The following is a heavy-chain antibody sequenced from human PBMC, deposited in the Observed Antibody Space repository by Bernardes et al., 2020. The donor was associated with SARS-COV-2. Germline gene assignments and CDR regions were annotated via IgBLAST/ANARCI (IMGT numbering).Heavy chain of an antibody. J-gene: IGHJ4*02. V-gene: IGHV4-4*02. CDR3: ASQVCWNIDS. D-gene: IGHD1-1*01. CDR2: IHYSGTT. Sequence: SETLSLTCAALGGSIMSDNRWSLVRPTPGQGLEWIGEIHYSGTTKYNPSFQNRVTISVDTSNNQWSLRMTSMSAADTAVYFFASQVCWNIDSWGQGTLVTVSS. CDR1: GGSIMSDNR.